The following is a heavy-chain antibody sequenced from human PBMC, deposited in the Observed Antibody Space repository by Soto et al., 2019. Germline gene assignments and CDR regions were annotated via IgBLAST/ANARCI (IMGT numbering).Heavy chain of an antibody. Sequence: ASVKVSCKASGGTFSSYAISWVRQAPGQGLEWMGGIIPIFGTANYAQKFQGRVTITADESTSTAYMELSSLRSEDTAVYYCARDTDDSSGTHFDYWGQGTLVTVSS. CDR1: GGTFSSYA. CDR2: IIPIFGTA. CDR3: ARDTDDSSGTHFDY. D-gene: IGHD3-22*01. J-gene: IGHJ4*02. V-gene: IGHV1-69*13.